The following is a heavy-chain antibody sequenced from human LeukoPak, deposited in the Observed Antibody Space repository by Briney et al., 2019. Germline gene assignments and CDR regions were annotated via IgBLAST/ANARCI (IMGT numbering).Heavy chain of an antibody. J-gene: IGHJ4*02. CDR2: IKQDGSKL. Sequence: PGGSLRLSCAASGFTLSNYWMSWVRQAPGKGLEWVANIKQDGSKLSYVDSVKGRFTVSRDNAKNSLYLQMNSLRAEDTAVYYCAKEVQWLVRHYFDYWGQGTLVTVSS. CDR3: AKEVQWLVRHYFDY. CDR1: GFTLSNYW. D-gene: IGHD6-19*01. V-gene: IGHV3-7*03.